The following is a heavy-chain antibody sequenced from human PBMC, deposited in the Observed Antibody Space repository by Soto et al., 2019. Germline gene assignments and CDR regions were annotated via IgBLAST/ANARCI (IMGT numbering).Heavy chain of an antibody. Sequence: AGSLRRSCEASGFTFSSYGMHWVRQAPGKGLEWVAVISYDGSNKYYADSVKGRFTISRDNSKNTLYLQMNSLRAEDTAVYYCAKDPRSNYGDYDYYYYGMDVWGQGT. CDR3: AKDPRSNYGDYDYYYYGMDV. CDR2: ISYDGSNK. J-gene: IGHJ6*02. CDR1: GFTFSSYG. V-gene: IGHV3-30*18. D-gene: IGHD4-17*01.